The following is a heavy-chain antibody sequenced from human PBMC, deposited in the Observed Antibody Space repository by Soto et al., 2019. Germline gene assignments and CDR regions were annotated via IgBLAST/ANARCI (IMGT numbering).Heavy chain of an antibody. CDR2: IIPILGIA. CDR3: ARNTGYSSGRVDY. D-gene: IGHD6-19*01. J-gene: IGHJ4*02. Sequence: SVKVSCKASGGTFSSYTISWVRQAPGQGLEWMGRIIPILGIANYAQKFQGRVTITADKSTSTAYMELSSLRSEDTAVYYCARNTGYSSGRVDYWGQGTLVTVSS. CDR1: GGTFSSYT. V-gene: IGHV1-69*02.